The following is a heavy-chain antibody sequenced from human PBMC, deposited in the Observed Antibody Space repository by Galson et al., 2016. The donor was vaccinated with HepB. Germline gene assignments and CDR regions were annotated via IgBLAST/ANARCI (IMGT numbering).Heavy chain of an antibody. J-gene: IGHJ4*02. D-gene: IGHD3-3*01. CDR3: ARVGRLDFWSGFYVPPFDH. V-gene: IGHV4-31*03. Sequence: TLSLTCTVSGGSITSDGYYWSWIRQHPGKGLEWIGYIYYSGTTYYNLSLKSRVTISVDTSKNQFSLKLSSVTAADTAVYYCARVGRLDFWSGFYVPPFDHWGQGTLVTVSS. CDR2: IYYSGTT. CDR1: GGSITSDGYY.